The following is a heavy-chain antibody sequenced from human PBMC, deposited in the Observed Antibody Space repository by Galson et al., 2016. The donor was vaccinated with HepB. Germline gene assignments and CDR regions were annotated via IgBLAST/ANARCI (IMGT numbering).Heavy chain of an antibody. CDR2: ISSTGSKI. V-gene: IGHV3-11*01. CDR3: ARGEYDFWSGYYYGMDV. J-gene: IGHJ6*02. Sequence: SLRLSCAASGFTFSDYYMSWIRQAPGKGLEWVSFISSTGSKIYYAESVKGRFTISRDNAKNSLHLQMNSLRAEDTGLDYCARGEYDFWSGYYYGMDVWGQGTTVTVSS. D-gene: IGHD3-3*01. CDR1: GFTFSDYY.